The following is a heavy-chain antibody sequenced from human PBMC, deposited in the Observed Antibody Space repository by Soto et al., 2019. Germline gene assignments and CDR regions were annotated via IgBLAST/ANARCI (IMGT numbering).Heavy chain of an antibody. CDR1: GYTFTSYA. CDR2: INAGNGNT. J-gene: IGHJ6*02. CDR3: ARDGVNYYGSGSYSNALDV. V-gene: IGHV1-3*01. Sequence: ASVKVSCKASGYTFTSYAMHWVRQAPGQRLEWMGWINAGNGNTKYSQKFQGRVTITRDTSASTAYMEPSSLRSEDTAVYYCARDGVNYYGSGSYSNALDVWGQGTTVTVSS. D-gene: IGHD3-10*01.